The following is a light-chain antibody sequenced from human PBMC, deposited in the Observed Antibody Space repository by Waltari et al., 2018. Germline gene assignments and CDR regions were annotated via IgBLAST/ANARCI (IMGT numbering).Light chain of an antibody. CDR1: QSLSYSYNNKNY. V-gene: IGKV4-1*01. J-gene: IGKJ3*01. Sequence: DIVMSQSPDSLAVSLGERATINCRSSQSLSYSYNNKNYVAWYQQRPGQPPKLLLYWAFPRESAVHDRFMASGSGTGFTLTYLSLQAEDVAVYYCHQYYTTPFTFGPGTTVDIK. CDR2: WAF. CDR3: HQYYTTPFT.